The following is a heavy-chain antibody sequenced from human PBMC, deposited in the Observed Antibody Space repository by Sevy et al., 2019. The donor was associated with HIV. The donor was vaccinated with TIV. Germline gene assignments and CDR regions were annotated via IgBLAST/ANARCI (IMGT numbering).Heavy chain of an antibody. V-gene: IGHV1-69*13. CDR3: ARGSKPTHYDSSGYYPFDY. CDR2: IIPIFGTA. Sequence: SVKVSCKASGGTFSSYAISWVRQAPGQGLEWMGGIIPIFGTANYAQKFQGRVTITADESTSTAYMELSSPRSEDTAVYYCARGSKPTHYDSSGYYPFDYWGQGTLVTVSS. D-gene: IGHD3-22*01. CDR1: GGTFSSYA. J-gene: IGHJ4*02.